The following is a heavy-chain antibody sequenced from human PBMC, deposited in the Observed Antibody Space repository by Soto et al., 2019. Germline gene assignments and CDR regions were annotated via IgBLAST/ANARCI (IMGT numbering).Heavy chain of an antibody. Sequence: QVQLVQSGAEVKKPGSSVKVSCKASGGTFSSYAISWVRQAPGQGLEWMGGIIPIFGTANYAQKFQGRVTITADKSTSTGYRELSSLRSEDTAVYYCARLNVAAAVLKGWFDPWGQGTLVTVSS. V-gene: IGHV1-69*06. CDR1: GGTFSSYA. J-gene: IGHJ5*02. CDR2: IIPIFGTA. D-gene: IGHD6-13*01. CDR3: ARLNVAAAVLKGWFDP.